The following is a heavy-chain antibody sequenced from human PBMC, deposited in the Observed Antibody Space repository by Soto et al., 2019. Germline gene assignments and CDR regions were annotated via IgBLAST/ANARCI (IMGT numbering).Heavy chain of an antibody. CDR2: ISYDGSNK. J-gene: IGHJ6*02. CDR1: GFTFSRYA. Sequence: GGSLRLSCAASGFTFSRYARHWVRQGTATGLEWVQVISYDGSNKYYADAVKGRFTISRDNSKNTLYLQMNSLRAEDTAVYYCARGRLSDPNPPVLLHYYYGMDVWGQGTRVTVSS. D-gene: IGHD7-27*01. V-gene: IGHV3-30-3*01. CDR3: ARGRLSDPNPPVLLHYYYGMDV.